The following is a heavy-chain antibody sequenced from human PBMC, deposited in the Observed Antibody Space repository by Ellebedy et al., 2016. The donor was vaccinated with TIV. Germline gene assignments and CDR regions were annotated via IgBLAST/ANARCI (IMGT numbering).Heavy chain of an antibody. CDR2: MNPNSGET. CDR1: GYTFTTYD. J-gene: IGHJ5*02. Sequence: AASVKVSCKASGYTFTTYDINWVRQATGPGLEYMGWMNPNSGETDYAQKFQGRVTMTRNTATSTAYLELSSLRSEDTAVYWCARGTGRFDPWGQGTLVTVSS. CDR3: ARGTGRFDP. V-gene: IGHV1-8*01.